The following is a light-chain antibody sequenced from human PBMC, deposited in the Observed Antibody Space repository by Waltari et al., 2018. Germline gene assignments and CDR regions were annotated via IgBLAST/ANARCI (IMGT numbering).Light chain of an antibody. CDR1: QSVRNY. J-gene: IGKJ1*01. V-gene: IGKV3-11*01. CDR3: QQRSNWPGT. CDR2: AAS. Sequence: DIVLTQSPATLSLSPGERATLSCRASQSVRNYLAWYQQRPGQAPRLLIYAASNRATGIPARFSGSGSETDFTLIISSLEPEDFAVYYCQQRSNWPGTFSQGTKVEIK.